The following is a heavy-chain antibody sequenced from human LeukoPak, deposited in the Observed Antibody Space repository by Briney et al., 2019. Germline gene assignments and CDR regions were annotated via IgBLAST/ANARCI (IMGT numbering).Heavy chain of an antibody. V-gene: IGHV3-11*05. Sequence: GGPLRLSCAVSGFTFSVYHMSWIRQAPGKGLEWVSYISGSSSYTNYADSVTGRFTISRDNAKNSLYLQMNSLRAEDTAVYYCARARGEDYGDYVTLYSDFWGQGTLVTVSS. J-gene: IGHJ4*02. CDR1: GFTFSVYH. D-gene: IGHD4-17*01. CDR3: ARARGEDYGDYVTLYSDF. CDR2: ISGSSSYT.